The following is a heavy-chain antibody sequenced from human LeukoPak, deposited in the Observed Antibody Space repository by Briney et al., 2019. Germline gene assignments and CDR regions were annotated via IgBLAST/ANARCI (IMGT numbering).Heavy chain of an antibody. CDR3: AREYYYDSSGSYAFDI. V-gene: IGHV3-23*01. D-gene: IGHD3-22*01. CDR2: ISGSGGST. Sequence: GGSLRLSCAASGFTFSSYAMSWVRQAPGKGLEWVSAISGSGGSTYYADSVKGRFTISRDNAKNSLYLQMNSLRAEDTAVYYCAREYYYDSSGSYAFDIWGQGTMVTVSS. CDR1: GFTFSSYA. J-gene: IGHJ3*02.